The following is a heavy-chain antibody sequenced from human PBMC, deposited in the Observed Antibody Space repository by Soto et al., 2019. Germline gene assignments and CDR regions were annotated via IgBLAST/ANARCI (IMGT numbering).Heavy chain of an antibody. CDR2: IHYSGST. J-gene: IGHJ4*02. V-gene: IGHV4-59*01. Sequence: PSETLSLTCTVSGGSISGSFWSWFRQTPGKVLEWVGYIHYSGSTNYNPSLKSRGTMSVDSAKNQFSLQLSSVTAADTAVYFCTKYRRTDAEGYSFDYWGQGALVTVSS. CDR3: TKYRRTDAEGYSFDY. CDR1: GGSISGSF. D-gene: IGHD2-15*01.